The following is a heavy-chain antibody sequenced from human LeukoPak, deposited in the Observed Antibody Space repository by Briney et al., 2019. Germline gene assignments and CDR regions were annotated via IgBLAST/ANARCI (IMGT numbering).Heavy chain of an antibody. Sequence: SETLSLTCTVSGVSISSYYWSWIRQPPGKGLEWTGNIYDRGSTKYNPSLKSRVTISVDTSKNQFSLRLRSVTAADTAVYYCARGRTLDTWGQGTLVTVSS. V-gene: IGHV4-59*01. CDR1: GVSISSYY. J-gene: IGHJ5*02. CDR2: IYDRGST. CDR3: ARGRTLDT.